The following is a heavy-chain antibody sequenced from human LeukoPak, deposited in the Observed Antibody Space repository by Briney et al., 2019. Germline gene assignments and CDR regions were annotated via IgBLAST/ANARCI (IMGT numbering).Heavy chain of an antibody. Sequence: GRSLRLSCAASGFTFSSYAMHWVRQAPGKGLEWVAVISYDGSNKYYADSVKGRFTISRDNSKNTLYLQMNSLRAEDTAVYYCARDGGGVVVVAATGPFDYWGQGTLVTVSS. CDR2: ISYDGSNK. D-gene: IGHD2-15*01. CDR3: ARDGGGVVVVAATGPFDY. V-gene: IGHV3-30-3*01. J-gene: IGHJ4*02. CDR1: GFTFSSYA.